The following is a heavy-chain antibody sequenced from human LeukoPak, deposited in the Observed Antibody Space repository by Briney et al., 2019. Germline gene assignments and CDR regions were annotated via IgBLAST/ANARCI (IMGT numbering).Heavy chain of an antibody. CDR3: ARDQTPGGFDY. V-gene: IGHV3-53*01. Sequence: GGSLRLSCAASGITFNNYAMRWVRQAPGKGLEWVSVIYSGGSTYYADSVKGRFTISRDNSKNTLYLRMNSLRAEDTAVYYCARDQTPGGFDYWGQGTLVTVSS. CDR1: GITFNNYA. D-gene: IGHD3-10*01. CDR2: IYSGGST. J-gene: IGHJ4*02.